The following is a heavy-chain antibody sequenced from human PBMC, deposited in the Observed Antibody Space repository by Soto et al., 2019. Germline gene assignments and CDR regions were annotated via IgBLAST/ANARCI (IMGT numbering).Heavy chain of an antibody. Sequence: EMQLVESGGGVIQPGGSLRLSCAASGFTLSPYYMTWVRQPPGQGLEWVSIIYIGDITYYADSVKGRFTISRDNSKKMLYIHMNSLRADGTARYYCAGVVAMVRGPPGGVDCWGHGTTVTVSS. D-gene: IGHD3-10*01. V-gene: IGHV3-53*01. CDR3: AGVVAMVRGPPGGVDC. CDR2: IYIGDIT. CDR1: GFTLSPYY. J-gene: IGHJ6*02.